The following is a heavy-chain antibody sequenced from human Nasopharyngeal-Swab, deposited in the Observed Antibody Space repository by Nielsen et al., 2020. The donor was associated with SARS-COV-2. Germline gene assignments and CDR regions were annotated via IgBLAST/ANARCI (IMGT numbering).Heavy chain of an antibody. J-gene: IGHJ6*03. D-gene: IGHD3-10*01. CDR3: ARGQAYYYGSGSRYYYYYYMDV. CDR2: INHSGST. V-gene: IGHV4-34*01. Sequence: PGKGLEWIGEINHSGSTNYNPCLKSRVTISVDTSKNQFSLKLSSVTAADTDVYYCARGQAYYYGSGSRYYYYYYMDVWGKGTTVTVSS.